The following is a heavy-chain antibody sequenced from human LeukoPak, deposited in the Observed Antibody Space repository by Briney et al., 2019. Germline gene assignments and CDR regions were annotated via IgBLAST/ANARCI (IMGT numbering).Heavy chain of an antibody. CDR3: ARDMRGGNYGDPAEPPSRNMDV. D-gene: IGHD4-17*01. V-gene: IGHV1-2*02. Sequence: EASVKVSCKASGYTFTGYYMHWVRQAPGQGLEWMGWINPNSGGTNYAQKFQGRVTMTRDTSISTAYMELSRLRSDDTAVYYCARDMRGGNYGDPAEPPSRNMDVWGQGTTVTVSS. CDR1: GYTFTGYY. J-gene: IGHJ6*02. CDR2: INPNSGGT.